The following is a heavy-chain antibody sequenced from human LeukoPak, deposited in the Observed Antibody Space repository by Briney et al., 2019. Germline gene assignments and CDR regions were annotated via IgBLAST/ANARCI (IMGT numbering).Heavy chain of an antibody. Sequence: GSLRLSCAASGFTFSSYSMNWVRQAPGKGLEWVSSISSSSSYIYYADSVKGRFTISRDNAKNSLYLQMNSLRAEDTAVYYCARDFTHYYDSSGYHGDYWGQGTLVTVSS. CDR1: GFTFSSYS. D-gene: IGHD3-22*01. V-gene: IGHV3-21*01. CDR2: ISSSSSYI. J-gene: IGHJ4*02. CDR3: ARDFTHYYDSSGYHGDY.